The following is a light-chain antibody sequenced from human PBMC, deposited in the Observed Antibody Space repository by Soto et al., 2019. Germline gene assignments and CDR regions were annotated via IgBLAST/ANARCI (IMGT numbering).Light chain of an antibody. CDR1: QDIRGA. V-gene: IGKV1-13*02. J-gene: IGKJ5*01. CDR3: YQFTSYPIT. CDR2: DVS. Sequence: AIQVTQSPSSLSASVGDRVTMTCRASQDIRGALAWYQQKSGKPPNLLIYDVSTLEGGVPSRFSGSGSGTEFTLTISSLQPEDFVTYFFYQFTSYPITSRHCTRLEI.